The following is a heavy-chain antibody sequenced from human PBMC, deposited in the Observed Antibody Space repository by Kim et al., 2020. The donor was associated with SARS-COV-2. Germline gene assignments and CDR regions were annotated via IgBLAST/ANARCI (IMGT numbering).Heavy chain of an antibody. CDR1: GYTFTSYY. Sequence: ASVKVSCKASGYTFTSYYMHWVRQAPGQGLEWMGIINPSGGSTSYAQKFQGRVTMTRDTSTSTVYMELSSLRSEDTAVYYCARDFHPGSDSSGFEPWGQGTLVTVSS. CDR3: ARDFHPGSDSSGFEP. D-gene: IGHD3-22*01. J-gene: IGHJ4*02. V-gene: IGHV1-46*01. CDR2: INPSGGST.